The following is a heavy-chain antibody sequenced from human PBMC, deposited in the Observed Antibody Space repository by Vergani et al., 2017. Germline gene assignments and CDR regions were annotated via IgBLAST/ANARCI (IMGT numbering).Heavy chain of an antibody. D-gene: IGHD6-6*01. CDR2: IYYSGST. CDR1: GGSISSSSYY. V-gene: IGHV4-39*01. CDR3: ARGISSFRYYYYYYMDV. J-gene: IGHJ6*03. Sequence: QLQLQESGPGLVKPSETLSLTCTVSGGSISSSSYYWGWIRQPPGKGLEWIGSIYYSGSTYYNPSLKSRVTISVDTSKNPFSLKLSSVTAADTAVYYCARGISSFRYYYYYYMDVWGKGTTVTVSS.